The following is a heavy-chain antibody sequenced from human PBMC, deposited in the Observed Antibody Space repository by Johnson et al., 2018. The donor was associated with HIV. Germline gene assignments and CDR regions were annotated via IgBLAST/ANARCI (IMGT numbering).Heavy chain of an antibody. D-gene: IGHD3-10*02. CDR2: IRYDGSNK. CDR1: GLTFSNYG. Sequence: QVQLVESGGGVVQPGGSLRLSCAASGLTFSNYGFHWVRQAPGKGLDWVAFIRYDGSNKYYADSVKGRFTISRDNSKNPLYLQMNSLRAEDTALYYCAKDQWMFDIWGQGTMVTVSS. CDR3: AKDQWMFDI. J-gene: IGHJ3*02. V-gene: IGHV3-30*02.